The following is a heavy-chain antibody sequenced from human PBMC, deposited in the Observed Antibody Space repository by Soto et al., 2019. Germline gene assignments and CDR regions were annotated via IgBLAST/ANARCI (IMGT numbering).Heavy chain of an antibody. CDR1: GGSISSGDYY. V-gene: IGHV4-30-4*01. CDR3: AMLYNWNYGDYYGMDV. Sequence: QVQLQESGPGLVKPSQTLSLTCTVSGGSISSGDYYWSWIHQPPGKGLEWIGYIYYSGSTYYNPSLKSRVTISVDTSKNQFSLKLSSVTAADTAVYYCAMLYNWNYGDYYGMDVWGQGTTVTVSS. D-gene: IGHD1-7*01. CDR2: IYYSGST. J-gene: IGHJ6*02.